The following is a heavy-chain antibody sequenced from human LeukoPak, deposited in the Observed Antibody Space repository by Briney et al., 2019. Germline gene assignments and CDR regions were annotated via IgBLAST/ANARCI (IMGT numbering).Heavy chain of an antibody. J-gene: IGHJ5*02. CDR2: IYYRGST. Sequence: PSETLPLTCTVSGGSISSYYWSWIRQPPGKGLEWIGYIYYRGSTNYNPSLKSRVTISVDTSKNQFSLKLSSVTAADTAVYYCARDQPSYYGSGSYYKRGAWFDPWGQGTLVTVSS. V-gene: IGHV4-59*01. CDR3: ARDQPSYYGSGSYYKRGAWFDP. D-gene: IGHD3-10*01. CDR1: GGSISSYY.